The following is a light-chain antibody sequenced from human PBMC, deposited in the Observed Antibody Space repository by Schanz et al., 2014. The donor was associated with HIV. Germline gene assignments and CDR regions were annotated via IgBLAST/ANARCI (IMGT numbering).Light chain of an antibody. Sequence: QSALTQPASVSGSPGQSITISCTGTSNDVGGYNFVSWYQQHPGKAPKLMIYEVSKRPSGVSNRFSGSKSGNTASLTVSGLQAEDEADYYCSSYAGNNNGVFGGGTKLTVL. CDR3: SSYAGNNNGV. J-gene: IGLJ3*02. CDR1: SNDVGGYNF. V-gene: IGLV2-14*01. CDR2: EVS.